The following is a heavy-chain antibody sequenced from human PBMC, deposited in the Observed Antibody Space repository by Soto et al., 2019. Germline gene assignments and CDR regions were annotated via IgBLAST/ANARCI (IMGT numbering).Heavy chain of an antibody. CDR1: GFTFSDYG. V-gene: IGHV3-23*01. CDR3: AKDPTSRYDYWFDS. CDR2: IRGTGGST. J-gene: IGHJ5*01. D-gene: IGHD5-12*01. Sequence: GGSLRLSCAASGFTFSDYGMSWVRQAPGKGLEWVSGIRGTGGSTDYADSVKGRFTISRDNSKNTVSLQMNNLRAEDTAVYYCAKDPTSRYDYWFDSWGLGTLVTVSS.